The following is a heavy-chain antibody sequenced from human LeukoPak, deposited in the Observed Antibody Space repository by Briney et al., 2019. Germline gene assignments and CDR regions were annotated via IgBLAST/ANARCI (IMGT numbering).Heavy chain of an antibody. CDR3: ARDQYSSSWYVKLGHYGMDV. J-gene: IGHJ6*02. D-gene: IGHD6-13*01. CDR2: IIPIFGTA. CDR1: GGTFSSYA. Sequence: SVKVSCKASGGTFSSYAISWVRQAPGQGLEWMGRIIPIFGTANYAQKFQGRVTITADESTSTAYMELSSLRSEDTAVYYCARDQYSSSWYVKLGHYGMDVWGQGTTVTVSS. V-gene: IGHV1-69*13.